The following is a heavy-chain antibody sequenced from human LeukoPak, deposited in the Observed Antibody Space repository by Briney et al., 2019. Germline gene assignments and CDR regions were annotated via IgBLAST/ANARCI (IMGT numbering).Heavy chain of an antibody. J-gene: IGHJ3*02. CDR1: GFTFDDYA. Sequence: PGGSLRLSCAASGFTFDDYAMHWVRQAPGKGLEWVSGISWNSGSIGYADSVKGRFTISIDNAKNTLYLQMNSLRAEDTAVYYCASGVTIWLGDAFDMWGQGTMVTVS. V-gene: IGHV3-9*01. D-gene: IGHD3-3*01. CDR3: ASGVTIWLGDAFDM. CDR2: ISWNSGSI.